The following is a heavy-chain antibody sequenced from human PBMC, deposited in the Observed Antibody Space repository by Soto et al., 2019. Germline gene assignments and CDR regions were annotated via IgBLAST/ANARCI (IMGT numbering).Heavy chain of an antibody. V-gene: IGHV4-34*01. J-gene: IGHJ4*02. CDR1: GGSFSGYY. CDR3: ASSVRDGYSCVKNGDYFYY. Sequence: ASETLSLTCAVYGGSFSGYYWSWIRQPPGKGLERIGEINHSGSTNYNPSLKSRVTISVDTSKNQFSLKLSSVTAADTAVYYCASSVRDGYSCVKNGDYFYYWGQGTLVTVSS. D-gene: IGHD5-18*01. CDR2: INHSGST.